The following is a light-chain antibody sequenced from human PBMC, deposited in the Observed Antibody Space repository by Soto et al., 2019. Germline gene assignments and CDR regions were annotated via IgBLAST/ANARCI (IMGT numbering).Light chain of an antibody. J-gene: IGKJ3*01. Sequence: EIGMTQSPATLSVSPGERATLSCRASQSVSSNLAWYQQKPGQAPRLLIYGASTRATGIPARFSGSGSGTEFTLTISSLQSEDVAVYYCQQYHNWPSFTFGPWTKVDIK. CDR2: GAS. CDR3: QQYHNWPSFT. CDR1: QSVSSN. V-gene: IGKV3-15*01.